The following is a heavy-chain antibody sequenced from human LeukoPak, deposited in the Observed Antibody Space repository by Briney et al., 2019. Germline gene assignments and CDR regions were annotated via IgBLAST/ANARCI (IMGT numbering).Heavy chain of an antibody. CDR2: IVPSGGTT. Sequence: GSLRLSCAASGFTFSSYGMNWVRQAPGKGLEWVSGIVPSGGTTYYADSVKGRFTISRDNAKNSLYLQMNSLRAEDTAVYYCARGYCSGGSCYFYFQHWGQGTLVTVSS. CDR3: ARGYCSGGSCYFYFQH. CDR1: GFTFSSYG. J-gene: IGHJ1*01. D-gene: IGHD2-15*01. V-gene: IGHV3-48*04.